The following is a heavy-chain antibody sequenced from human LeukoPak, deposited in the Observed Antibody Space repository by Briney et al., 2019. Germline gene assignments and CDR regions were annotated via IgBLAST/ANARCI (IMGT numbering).Heavy chain of an antibody. Sequence: PSETLSLTCAVYGGSFSGYYWSWIRQPPGKGLEWIGEINHSGSTNYNPSLKSRVTISVDTSKNQFSLKLSSVTAADTAVYYCARGTFGYCTNGVCYSFYNWFDPWGQGTLVTVSS. J-gene: IGHJ5*02. CDR2: INHSGST. D-gene: IGHD2-8*01. CDR1: GGSFSGYY. CDR3: ARGTFGYCTNGVCYSFYNWFDP. V-gene: IGHV4-34*01.